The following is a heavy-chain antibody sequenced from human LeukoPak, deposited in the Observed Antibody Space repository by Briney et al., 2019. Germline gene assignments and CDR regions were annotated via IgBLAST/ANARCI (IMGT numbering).Heavy chain of an antibody. D-gene: IGHD6-6*01. CDR2: INHSGGT. Sequence: NPSETLSLTCAVYGGSFSGYYWSWIRQPPGKGLEWIGEINHSGGTNYNPSLKSRVTISVDTSKNQFSLKLSSVTAADTAVYYCARGRPRTFDIWGQGTMVTVSS. V-gene: IGHV4-34*01. CDR3: ARGRPRTFDI. J-gene: IGHJ3*02. CDR1: GGSFSGYY.